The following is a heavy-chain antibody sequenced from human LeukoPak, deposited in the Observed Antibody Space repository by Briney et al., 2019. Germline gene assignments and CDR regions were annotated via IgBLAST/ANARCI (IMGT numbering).Heavy chain of an antibody. CDR1: GGSISSGDYY. CDR3: ARGPYYDILTGYRYFDY. J-gene: IGHJ4*02. D-gene: IGHD3-9*01. Sequence: SETLSLTCTVSGGSISSGDYYWSWIRQPPGKGLEWIGYIYYSGSTYYNPSLKSRVTISVDTSKNQFSLKLSSVTAADTAVYYCARGPYYDILTGYRYFDYWGQGTLVTVSS. CDR2: IYYSGST. V-gene: IGHV4-30-4*01.